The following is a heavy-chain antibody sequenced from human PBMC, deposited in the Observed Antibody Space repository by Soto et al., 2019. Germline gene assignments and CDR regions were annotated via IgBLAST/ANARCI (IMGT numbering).Heavy chain of an antibody. CDR1: GYTFTSYG. J-gene: IGHJ4*02. V-gene: IGHV1-18*01. CDR3: ARGRYGDY. D-gene: IGHD1-1*01. Sequence: QVHLVQSGAEVKKPGASVKVSCKGSGYTFTSYGITWVRQAPGQGLEWMGWMSAHNGNTNYAQKLQGRATVTRDTPTSAAYMELSSPRSDDTAVYYWARGRYGDYWGQGALVTVSS. CDR2: MSAHNGNT.